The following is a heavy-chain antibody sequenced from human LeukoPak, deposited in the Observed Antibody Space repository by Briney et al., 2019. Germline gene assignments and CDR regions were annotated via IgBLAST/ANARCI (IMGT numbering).Heavy chain of an antibody. V-gene: IGHV5-51*01. D-gene: IGHD2-2*01. Sequence: GESLKISCKGSGYSFTSYWIGWVRQMPGKGLEWMGIIYPGDSDTRYGPSFQGQVTISADKSISTAYLQWSSLKASDTAMYYCARLGCSSTSCGGDWFDPWGQGTLVTVSS. CDR2: IYPGDSDT. J-gene: IGHJ5*02. CDR3: ARLGCSSTSCGGDWFDP. CDR1: GYSFTSYW.